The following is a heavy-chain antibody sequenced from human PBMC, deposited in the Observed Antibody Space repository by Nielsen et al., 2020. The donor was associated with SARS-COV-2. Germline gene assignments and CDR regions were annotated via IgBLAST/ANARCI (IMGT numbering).Heavy chain of an antibody. D-gene: IGHD6-19*01. V-gene: IGHV3-11*04. J-gene: IGHJ4*02. CDR1: GFTFSDHY. Sequence: GESLKISCAAPGFTFSDHYMTWIRQTPGKGLEWISYITNTGAEYYADSVKGRFTISRDNAQSSLYLLMNNLRAEDTAVYYCASSGWLDYWGQGTRVTVSS. CDR2: ITNTGAE. CDR3: ASSGWLDY.